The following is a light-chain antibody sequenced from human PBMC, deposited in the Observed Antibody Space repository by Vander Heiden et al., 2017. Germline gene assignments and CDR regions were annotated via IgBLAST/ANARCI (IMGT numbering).Light chain of an antibody. V-gene: IGKV4-1*01. CDR3: QQYFSTLT. CDR2: WAS. Sequence: DIVLAQYPDSLTLSLGERATINCKSSQSVLDRANNRNYLAWYRQKPGQPPKLLIYWASTRESGVPDRFSGSGSGTDFTLTISSLQAEDVALYYCQQYFSTLTFGGGTKVQIK. CDR1: QSVLDRANNRNY. J-gene: IGKJ4*01.